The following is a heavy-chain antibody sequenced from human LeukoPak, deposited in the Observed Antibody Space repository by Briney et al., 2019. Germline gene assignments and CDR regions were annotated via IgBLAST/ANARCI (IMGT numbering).Heavy chain of an antibody. D-gene: IGHD1-26*01. CDR3: ARDLGQKGAWELGPYFDY. CDR1: GFTFSSYE. Sequence: PGGSLRLSCAASGFTFSSYEMNWVRQAPGKGLEWVSYISSSGSTIYYADSVKGRFTISRDNAKNSLYLQMNSLRAEDTAVYYCARDLGQKGAWELGPYFDYWGQGTLVTVSS. J-gene: IGHJ4*02. CDR2: ISSSGSTI. V-gene: IGHV3-48*03.